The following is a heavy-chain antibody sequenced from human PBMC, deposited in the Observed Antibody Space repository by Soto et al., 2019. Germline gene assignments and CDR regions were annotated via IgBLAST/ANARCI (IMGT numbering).Heavy chain of an antibody. D-gene: IGHD4-17*01. CDR3: ATSPYYGDPLDY. CDR1: GGSSSSRKW. V-gene: IGHV4-4*02. CDR2: IYHSGST. J-gene: IGHJ4*02. Sequence: SETRSLTCAVSGGSSSSRKWWSWVSQPPGKGLEWIGEIYHSGSTNYNPSLKSRVTISVDKSKNQFSLKLSSVTAADTAVYYCATSPYYGDPLDYWGQGTLVTVSS.